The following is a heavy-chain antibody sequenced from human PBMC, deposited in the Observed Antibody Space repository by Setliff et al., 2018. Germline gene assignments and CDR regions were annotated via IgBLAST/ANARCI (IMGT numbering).Heavy chain of an antibody. D-gene: IGHD1-1*01. J-gene: IGHJ6*03. V-gene: IGHV3-33*08. CDR3: ARGPWKHSAYYYYYYMDV. CDR1: GFTFSNYR. CDR2: IWHDGGNK. Sequence: GGSLRFSCAASGFTFSNYRMHWVRQAPGKGLEWVAVIWHDGGNKYHADSVKGRFTISRDNSRNTLYLQMNSLRAEDTAVYYCARGPWKHSAYYYYYYMDVWGKGTTVTVSS.